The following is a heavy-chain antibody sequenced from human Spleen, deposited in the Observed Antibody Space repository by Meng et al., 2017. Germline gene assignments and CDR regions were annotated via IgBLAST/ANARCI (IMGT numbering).Heavy chain of an antibody. CDR1: GGSISSGSYY. Sequence: LRLSCTVSGGSISSGSYYWSWIRQPAGKGLEWIGRIYTSGSTNYNPSLKSRVTISVDTSKNQFSLKLSSVTAADTAVYYCAREYSSRTHILGWFDPWGQGTLVTVSS. CDR2: IYTSGST. J-gene: IGHJ5*02. D-gene: IGHD6-13*01. CDR3: AREYSSRTHILGWFDP. V-gene: IGHV4-61*02.